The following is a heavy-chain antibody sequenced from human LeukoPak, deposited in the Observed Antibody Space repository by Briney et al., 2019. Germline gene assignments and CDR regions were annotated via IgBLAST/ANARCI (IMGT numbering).Heavy chain of an antibody. D-gene: IGHD7-27*01. CDR2: INPNSGGT. Sequence: GASVKVSCKASGYTFTGYYMHWVRQAPGQGLEWMGWINPNSGGTNYAQKFQGRVTMTRDTSISTAYMELSRLRSDDTAVYYCARDSYAGWGGYYYYMDVWGKGTTVTVSS. CDR3: ARDSYAGWGGYYYYMDV. V-gene: IGHV1-2*02. J-gene: IGHJ6*03. CDR1: GYTFTGYY.